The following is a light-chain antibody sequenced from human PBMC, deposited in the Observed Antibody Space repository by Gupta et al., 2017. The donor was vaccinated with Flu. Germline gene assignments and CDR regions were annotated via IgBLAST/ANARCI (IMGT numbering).Light chain of an antibody. V-gene: IGKV2-28*01. J-gene: IGKJ1*01. Sequence: TVMTQSPLSLSVTPGEPASISCRSSQSLLHTNGYNYLDWYLQKPGQSPQLLIYLGSNRASGVPDRFSGSGSGTTFTLKISRVEAEDVGIYYCMQALHTPPTFGQGTKVEVK. CDR1: QSLLHTNGYNY. CDR3: MQALHTPPT. CDR2: LGS.